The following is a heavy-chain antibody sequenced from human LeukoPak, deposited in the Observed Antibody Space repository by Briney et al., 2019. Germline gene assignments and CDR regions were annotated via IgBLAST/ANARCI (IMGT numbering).Heavy chain of an antibody. D-gene: IGHD3-9*01. Sequence: ASVKVSCKASGYTFTGYYMHWVRQAPGQGLEWMGWINPNSGGTNYAQKFQGRVTMTRDTSISTAYMELSRLRSDDTAVYYCARGQRPNYDILTGYYNPQFDYWGQGTLVTVSS. CDR1: GYTFTGYY. V-gene: IGHV1-2*02. CDR3: ARGQRPNYDILTGYYNPQFDY. J-gene: IGHJ4*02. CDR2: INPNSGGT.